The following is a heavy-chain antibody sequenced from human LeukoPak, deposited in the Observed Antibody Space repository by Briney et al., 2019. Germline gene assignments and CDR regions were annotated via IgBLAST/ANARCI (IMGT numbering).Heavy chain of an antibody. Sequence: ASVKVSFKASGYTFTGYFMHWVRQAPGQGLEWMGWINPNSGGTSYLQNFQGRVTMTRDTSISTAYVDLSRLRSDDTAVYYCARGRPGDYFDYWGQGTLVTVSS. CDR1: GYTFTGYF. CDR3: ARGRPGDYFDY. CDR2: INPNSGGT. D-gene: IGHD6-25*01. J-gene: IGHJ4*02. V-gene: IGHV1-2*02.